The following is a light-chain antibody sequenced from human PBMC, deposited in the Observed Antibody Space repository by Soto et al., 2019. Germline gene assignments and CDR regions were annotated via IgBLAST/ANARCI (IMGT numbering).Light chain of an antibody. CDR2: GAS. CDR3: QQYNNWPPYT. CDR1: QSVSSN. Sequence: EIVMTQSPATLSVSPGERATLSCRASQSVSSNLAWYQQKPGQAPRLLIYGASTRATSIPARCSGSGAGTEFTLTISSLQSEDFALYYCQQYNNWPPYTFGQGTKLEIK. J-gene: IGKJ2*01. V-gene: IGKV3-15*01.